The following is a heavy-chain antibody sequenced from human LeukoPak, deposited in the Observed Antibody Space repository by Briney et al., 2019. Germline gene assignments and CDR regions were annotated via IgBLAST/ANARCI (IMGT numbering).Heavy chain of an antibody. D-gene: IGHD3-16*01. CDR3: ARDLGRGAFDI. Sequence: PSETLSLTCTVSGGXISSGDYYWSWIRQPPGKGLEWIGYIYYSGSTYYNPSLKSRVTISVDTSKNQFSLKLSSVTAADTAVYYCARDLGRGAFDIWGQGTMVTVSS. CDR2: IYYSGST. J-gene: IGHJ3*02. CDR1: GGXISSGDYY. V-gene: IGHV4-30-4*01.